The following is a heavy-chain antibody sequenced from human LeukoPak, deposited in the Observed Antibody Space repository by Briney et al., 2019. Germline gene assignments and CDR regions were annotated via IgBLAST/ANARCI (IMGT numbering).Heavy chain of an antibody. CDR1: GYSFTTYW. CDR3: ARVLIRGDEIDY. CDR2: IYPGDSDT. V-gene: IGHV5-51*01. J-gene: IGHJ4*02. Sequence: GESLKISCESSGYSFTTYWIAWVRQMRGKGLEWMGIIYPGDSDTRFSPSFQGQVTISPDKSISTAYLQWTSLKASDSAMCYCARVLIRGDEIDYWGQGTLVTVSS. D-gene: IGHD2-21*01.